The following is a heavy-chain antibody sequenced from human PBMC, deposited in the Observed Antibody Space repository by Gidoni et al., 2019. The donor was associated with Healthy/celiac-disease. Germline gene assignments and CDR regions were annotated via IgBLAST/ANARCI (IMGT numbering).Heavy chain of an antibody. Sequence: EVQLLESGGGLVQPGGSLRLSWAASGFTFSSYAMRWVRQAPGKWREWVSAISGSGGSTYYAASVKCRFTISRANSKNTLYLQMTSLRAEDTAVYYCAKAAAGWDSEYFQHWGQGTLVTVSS. J-gene: IGHJ1*01. V-gene: IGHV3-23*01. CDR1: GFTFSSYA. D-gene: IGHD6-13*01. CDR2: ISGSGGST. CDR3: AKAAAGWDSEYFQH.